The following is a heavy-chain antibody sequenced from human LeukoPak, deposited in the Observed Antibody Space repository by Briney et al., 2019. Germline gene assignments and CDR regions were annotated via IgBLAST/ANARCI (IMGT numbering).Heavy chain of an antibody. CDR3: ARLYDSSGYYYPFDY. J-gene: IGHJ4*02. CDR1: GGSISSYY. V-gene: IGHV4-59*08. Sequence: TSETLSLTCTVPGGSISSYYWSWIRQPPGKGLEWIGYIYYSGSTNYNPSLKSRVTISVDTSKNHFSLKLSSVTAADTAVYYCARLYDSSGYYYPFDYWGQGTLVTVSS. CDR2: IYYSGST. D-gene: IGHD3-22*01.